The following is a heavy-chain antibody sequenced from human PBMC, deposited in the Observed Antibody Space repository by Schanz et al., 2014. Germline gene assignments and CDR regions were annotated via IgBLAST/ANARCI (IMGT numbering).Heavy chain of an antibody. CDR3: ARKVVATIGGYYDN. Sequence: EVQLVESGGGLVQPGGSLRLSCTASGFTFSSYSMNWVRQAPGMGLEWVSAISGRDGSTYYADSMRGRFTISRDNAENTLFLQMNSLRAEDTAVYYCARKVVATIGGYYDNWGQGTLVIVSS. D-gene: IGHD5-12*01. CDR2: ISGRDGST. CDR1: GFTFSSYS. J-gene: IGHJ4*02. V-gene: IGHV3-23*04.